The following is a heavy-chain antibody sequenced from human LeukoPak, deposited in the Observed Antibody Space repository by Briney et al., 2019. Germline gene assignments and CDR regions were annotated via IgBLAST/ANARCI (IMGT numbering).Heavy chain of an antibody. D-gene: IGHD2-8*01. CDR3: ARDLNAPLDY. V-gene: IGHV3-7*01. J-gene: IGHJ4*02. Sequence: GGSLRLSCAASGFTFSTYWMNWVRQAPGKGLEWVANIKQDGSEKYYVDSVKGRFTISRDNAKNSLYLQMNSLRDEDTAVYYCARDLNAPLDYWGQGTLVTVSS. CDR2: IKQDGSEK. CDR1: GFTFSTYW.